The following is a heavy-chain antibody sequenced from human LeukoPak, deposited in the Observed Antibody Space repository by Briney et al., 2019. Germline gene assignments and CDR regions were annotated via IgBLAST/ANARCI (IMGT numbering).Heavy chain of an antibody. CDR3: ARDRPARHDFDI. V-gene: IGHV4-61*02. J-gene: IGHJ3*02. Sequence: SQTLSFTCSVSGGSISCGSCYWSWIRQPAGKGLEWIGRIYTSRSTNYNPSLKSRVTISVDTSKNQFSLKLSSVTAADTAVYYCARDRPARHDFDIWGQGTMVTVSS. D-gene: IGHD6-6*01. CDR2: IYTSRST. CDR1: GGSISCGSCY.